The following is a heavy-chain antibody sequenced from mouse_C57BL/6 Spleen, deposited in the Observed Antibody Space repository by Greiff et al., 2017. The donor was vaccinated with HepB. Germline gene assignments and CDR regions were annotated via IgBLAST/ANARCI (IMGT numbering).Heavy chain of an antibody. D-gene: IGHD2-2*01. CDR2: ISNGGGST. Sequence: EVKVVESGGGLVQPGGSLKLSCAASGFTFSDYYMYWVRQTPEKRLEWVAYISNGGGSTYYPDTVKGRFTISRDNAKNTLYLQMSRLKSEDTAMYYCARHRSTMVTYYAMDYWGQGTSVTVSS. CDR1: GFTFSDYY. J-gene: IGHJ4*01. CDR3: ARHRSTMVTYYAMDY. V-gene: IGHV5-12*01.